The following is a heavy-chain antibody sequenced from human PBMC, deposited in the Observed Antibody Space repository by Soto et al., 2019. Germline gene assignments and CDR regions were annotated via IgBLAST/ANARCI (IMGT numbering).Heavy chain of an antibody. D-gene: IGHD3-10*01. J-gene: IGHJ4*02. V-gene: IGHV1-18*01. CDR1: GYTFTSYG. Sequence: ASVKVSCKASGYTFTSYGISWVLQAPGQGLEWMGWISAYNGNTNYAQKLQGRVTMTTDTSTSTAYMELRSLRSDDTAVYYCARDLPITMVRGSSSSDYWGQGTLVTVSS. CDR3: ARDLPITMVRGSSSSDY. CDR2: ISAYNGNT.